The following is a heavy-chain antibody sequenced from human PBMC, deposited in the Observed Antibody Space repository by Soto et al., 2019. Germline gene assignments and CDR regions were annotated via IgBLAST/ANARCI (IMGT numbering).Heavy chain of an antibody. J-gene: IGHJ4*02. Sequence: EVQLVESGGGLVQPGGSLRLSCAASGFTFSSYWMSWVRQAPGKGLERVANRKQGGSEKYYVDSVKGRFTISRGDAKNSVYLQINSLRADDTAVYYCARDNSGIFGVDYWGQGTLVTVSS. V-gene: IGHV3-7*03. CDR2: RKQGGSEK. CDR1: GFTFSSYW. D-gene: IGHD3-3*01. CDR3: ARDNSGIFGVDY.